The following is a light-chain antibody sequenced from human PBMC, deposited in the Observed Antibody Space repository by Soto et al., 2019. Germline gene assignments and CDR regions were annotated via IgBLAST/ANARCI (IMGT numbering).Light chain of an antibody. CDR1: QSVSSSY. V-gene: IGKV3-20*01. J-gene: IGKJ1*01. CDR2: GAS. Sequence: EIVLTQSPATLSLSPGERATLSCRASQSVSSSYLAWYQQEPGQAPRLLIFGASSRATGIPDRFSGSGSGADFTLTISRLEPEDFAVYYCQQYGSSRTFGQGTKVDIK. CDR3: QQYGSSRT.